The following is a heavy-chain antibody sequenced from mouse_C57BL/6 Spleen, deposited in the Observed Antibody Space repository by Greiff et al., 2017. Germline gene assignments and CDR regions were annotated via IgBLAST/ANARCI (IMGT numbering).Heavy chain of an antibody. CDR1: GYTFTSYW. V-gene: IGHV1-52*01. J-gene: IGHJ3*01. Sequence: QVQLQQPGAELVRPGSSVKLSCKASGYTFTSYWMHWVKQRPIQGLEWIGNIDPSDSETHYNQKFKDKDTLTVDKSSSTAYMQLSSLTSEDSAVYYCARGEYDYDGTEAWFAYWGQGTLVTVSA. CDR2: IDPSDSET. D-gene: IGHD2-4*01. CDR3: ARGEYDYDGTEAWFAY.